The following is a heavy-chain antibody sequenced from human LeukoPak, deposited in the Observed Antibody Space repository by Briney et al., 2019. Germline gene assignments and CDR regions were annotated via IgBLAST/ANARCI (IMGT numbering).Heavy chain of an antibody. CDR3: AKGPLIEVAGTTWDH. CDR2: ISYDGSSK. V-gene: IGHV3-30*18. Sequence: GGSLRLSCAASGFTFSTYAMHWVRQAPGKGLEWVAVISYDGSSKFYADSVKGRFTISRDNSKNTLNLQMNSLRADDTAVYYCAKGPLIEVAGTTWDHWGQGTLVTVSS. J-gene: IGHJ4*02. D-gene: IGHD6-19*01. CDR1: GFTFSTYA.